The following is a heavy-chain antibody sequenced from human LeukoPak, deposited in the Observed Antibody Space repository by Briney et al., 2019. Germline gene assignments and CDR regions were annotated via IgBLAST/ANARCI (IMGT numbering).Heavy chain of an antibody. Sequence: GGSPRLSCAASGFTFTTYGINWVRQAPGKGLEWISYIDKSSTGIQYADSVKGRFTISRDNAKNSVYLQMNTLRVEDTAVYYCARDFGYDDNTGYYYLDYWGQGTLVTVS. D-gene: IGHD3-22*01. CDR3: ARDFGYDDNTGYYYLDY. CDR2: IDKSSTGI. J-gene: IGHJ4*02. CDR1: GFTFTTYG. V-gene: IGHV3-48*01.